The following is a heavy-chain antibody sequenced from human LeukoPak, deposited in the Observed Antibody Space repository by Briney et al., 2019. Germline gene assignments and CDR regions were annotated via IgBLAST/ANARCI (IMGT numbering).Heavy chain of an antibody. V-gene: IGHV5-51*01. Sequence: GESLKISYKGSGYSFTSYWIGWVRQMSGKGLEWMGIIYPGDSDTRYSPSFQGQVTISADKSISTAYLQWSSLKASDTAMYYCARAGTKYYYGSGSYFGMDVWGQGTTVTVSS. J-gene: IGHJ6*02. D-gene: IGHD3-10*01. CDR3: ARAGTKYYYGSGSYFGMDV. CDR1: GYSFTSYW. CDR2: IYPGDSDT.